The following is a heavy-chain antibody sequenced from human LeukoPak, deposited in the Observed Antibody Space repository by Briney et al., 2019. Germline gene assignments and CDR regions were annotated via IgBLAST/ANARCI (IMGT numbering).Heavy chain of an antibody. CDR3: ARGPLDSGYTYFDY. Sequence: PSETLSLTCTVSGASVSSYYWSWMRQRPGKGPEWIGYFSYSGSTNYNPSLKSRVTISVDTSKNQFSLNLSSVTAADTAVYYCARGPLDSGYTYFDYWGQGTLVSVAS. CDR1: GASVSSYY. V-gene: IGHV4-59*02. D-gene: IGHD5-12*01. CDR2: FSYSGST. J-gene: IGHJ4*02.